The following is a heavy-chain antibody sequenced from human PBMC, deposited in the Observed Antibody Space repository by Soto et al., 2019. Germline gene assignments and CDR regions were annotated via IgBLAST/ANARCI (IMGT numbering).Heavy chain of an antibody. CDR2: IYHGGST. Sequence: QVQLQESGSGLVKPSETLSLTCAVSGGSISSDYYSWSWIRQPPGKDLEWIGYIYHGGSTYYSPSLRSRVTLSVDTSKNHFSLRLTSVTAADTAVYSCARLNRLRNDAFDIWGQGTLVAVSS. V-gene: IGHV4-30-2*01. J-gene: IGHJ3*02. CDR1: GGSISSDYYS. CDR3: ARLNRLRNDAFDI. D-gene: IGHD3-16*01.